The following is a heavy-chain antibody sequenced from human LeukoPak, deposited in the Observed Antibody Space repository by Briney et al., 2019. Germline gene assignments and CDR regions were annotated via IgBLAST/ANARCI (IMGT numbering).Heavy chain of an antibody. Sequence: SETLSLTCTVTGGSISSGDYYWSWLRHPPGTGLVWIASIYSGGMTFYSPSLKSRLTISADTSRNHFPLRLSSVTAADTALYFCARHFDHPTAYFDSWGQGSLVTVSS. V-gene: IGHV4-39*01. CDR3: ARHFDHPTAYFDS. D-gene: IGHD1-14*01. J-gene: IGHJ4*02. CDR1: GGSISSGDYY. CDR2: IYSGGMT.